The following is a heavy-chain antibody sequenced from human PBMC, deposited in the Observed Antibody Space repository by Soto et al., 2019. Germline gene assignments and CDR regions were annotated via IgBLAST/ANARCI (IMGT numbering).Heavy chain of an antibody. CDR2: IDHSGST. V-gene: IGHV4-34*01. J-gene: IGHJ4*02. CDR1: GGSFRGYY. CDR3: ARVGYTYNYRGLDY. Sequence: PSETLSLTCAVYGGSFRGYYWTWIRQPPGKGLEWIGEIDHSGSTNYNPSLKSRVTISVDTSKNQFSLKLASVTAADTAVYYCARVGYTYNYRGLDYWGQGTLVTVSS. D-gene: IGHD5-18*01.